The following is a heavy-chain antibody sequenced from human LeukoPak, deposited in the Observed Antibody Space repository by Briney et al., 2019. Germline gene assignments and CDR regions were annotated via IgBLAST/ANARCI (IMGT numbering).Heavy chain of an antibody. J-gene: IGHJ3*02. CDR2: ISSNGGST. Sequence: GGSLRLSCSASGFTFSSYAMHWVRQAPGKGLEYVSAISSNGGSTYYADSVKGRFTISRDNSKNTLYLQMSSLRAEDTAVYYCVKGSIVVVVAAPRGDAFDIWGRGTMVTVSS. CDR1: GFTFSSYA. V-gene: IGHV3-64D*06. CDR3: VKGSIVVVVAAPRGDAFDI. D-gene: IGHD2-15*01.